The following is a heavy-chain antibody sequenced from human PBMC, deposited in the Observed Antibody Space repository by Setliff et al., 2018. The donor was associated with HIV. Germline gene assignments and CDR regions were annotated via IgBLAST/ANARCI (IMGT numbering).Heavy chain of an antibody. D-gene: IGHD4-17*01. CDR2: VSSRGDT. Sequence: SETLSLTCTVSDSGTYDWSWIRQPAVKGLEWIGRVSSRGDTNYNPSLKSRVTMSVDTSKNQFSLKLTSVTASDTAVYYCARAAAGNTGPFDLWGQGSPVTVSS. CDR1: DSGTYD. J-gene: IGHJ4*02. V-gene: IGHV4-4*07. CDR3: ARAAAGNTGPFDL.